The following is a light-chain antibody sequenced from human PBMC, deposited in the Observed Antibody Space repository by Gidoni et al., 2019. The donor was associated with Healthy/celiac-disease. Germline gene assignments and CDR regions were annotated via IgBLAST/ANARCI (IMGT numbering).Light chain of an antibody. CDR1: QSVSSSY. CDR3: QQYGSSRT. J-gene: IGKJ1*01. V-gene: IGKV3-20*01. CDR2: GAS. Sequence: EIVLTQSPGTLSLSPGVRATLSCRASQSVSSSYLAWYQQKPGQAPRLLIYGASSRATGLPDRFSGSGSGTDFTLTISRLEPEDFAVYYCQQYGSSRTFGQGTKVEIK.